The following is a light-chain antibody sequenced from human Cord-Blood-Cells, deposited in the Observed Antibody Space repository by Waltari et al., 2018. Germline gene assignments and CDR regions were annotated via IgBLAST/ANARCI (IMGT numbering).Light chain of an antibody. CDR1: QSVSSSY. CDR2: GAS. J-gene: IGKJ1*01. Sequence: IVFTQSPGTLSLSPGERATPSCRASQSVSSSYLAWYQQKPGQAPRLLSYGASSRATGIPDRFSGSGSGTDFTLTISRLEPEDFAVYYCQQYGSSPRTFGQGTKVEIK. V-gene: IGKV3-20*01. CDR3: QQYGSSPRT.